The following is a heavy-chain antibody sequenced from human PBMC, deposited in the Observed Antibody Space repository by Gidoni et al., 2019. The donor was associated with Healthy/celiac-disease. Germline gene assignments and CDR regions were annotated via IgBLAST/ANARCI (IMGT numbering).Heavy chain of an antibody. J-gene: IGHJ6*03. CDR3: AREIPADSYYMDV. CDR2: ISSSSSYI. Sequence: EVQLVESGGGLVKPGGSLSLSCAASGFTFSSYSRNWARQAPGKGLEWVSSISSSSSYIYYADSVKGRFTISRDNAKNSLYLQMNSLRAEDTAVYYCAREIPADSYYMDVWGKGTTVTVSS. V-gene: IGHV3-21*01. CDR1: GFTFSSYS. D-gene: IGHD2-2*02.